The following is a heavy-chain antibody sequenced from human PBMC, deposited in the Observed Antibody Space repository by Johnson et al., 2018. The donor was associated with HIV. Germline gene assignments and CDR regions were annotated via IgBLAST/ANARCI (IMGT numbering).Heavy chain of an antibody. CDR2: MSYDGSNK. J-gene: IGHJ3*01. CDR1: GFTFSSYA. D-gene: IGHD3-10*01. CDR3: ARPDLGLWFRESNAFDL. Sequence: QVQLVESGGGVVQPGGSLRLSCAASGFTFSSYAMHWVRQAPGKGLEWVAVMSYDGSNKYYADSVKGRFTISRDNSKNTLYLQMNSLKSEDTAVYYCARPDLGLWFRESNAFDLWGQGAMVTVSS. V-gene: IGHV3-30-3*01.